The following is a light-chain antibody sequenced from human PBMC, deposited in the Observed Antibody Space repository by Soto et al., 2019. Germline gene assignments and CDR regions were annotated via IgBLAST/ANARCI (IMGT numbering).Light chain of an antibody. Sequence: QSVPTQAPSASGTPGQRVTISCSGSSSNIGTNTVNWYQQLPGTAPKLLIYNDNQHPSGVPDRFSGSKSDTSASLAISGLQSDDEADYYCAAWDGSLKGVVFGGGTKVTVL. CDR1: SSNIGTNT. V-gene: IGLV1-44*01. CDR3: AAWDGSLKGVV. J-gene: IGLJ2*01. CDR2: NDN.